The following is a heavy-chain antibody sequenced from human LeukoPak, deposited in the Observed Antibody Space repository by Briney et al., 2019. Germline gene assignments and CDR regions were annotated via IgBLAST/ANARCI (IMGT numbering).Heavy chain of an antibody. CDR2: ISNDANNK. D-gene: IGHD3-10*01. Sequence: GGSLRLSCAASGFTFSSYSMNWVRQAPGKGLEWVAVISNDANNKYYADSVKGRFTISRDNSKNTLYLQMNSLGSEDTAVYYCVKPDRLNYLDSGRHYYYYYFDVWGKGTMVAVSS. J-gene: IGHJ6*03. CDR1: GFTFSSYS. CDR3: VKPDRLNYLDSGRHYYYYYFDV. V-gene: IGHV3-30*18.